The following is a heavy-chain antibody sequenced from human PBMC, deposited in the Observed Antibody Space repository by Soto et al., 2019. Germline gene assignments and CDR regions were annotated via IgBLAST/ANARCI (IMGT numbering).Heavy chain of an antibody. Sequence: PSETLSLTCTVSGGSISSYYWSLIRQPAGKGLECIWRIYTSGTTNYNPSLKSRVTMSVDTSKNQFSLKLSSVTAADTAVYYCARWLGGGFDIWGQGTMVTVSS. CDR3: ARWLGGGFDI. V-gene: IGHV4-4*07. D-gene: IGHD3-10*01. J-gene: IGHJ3*02. CDR1: GGSISSYY. CDR2: IYTSGTT.